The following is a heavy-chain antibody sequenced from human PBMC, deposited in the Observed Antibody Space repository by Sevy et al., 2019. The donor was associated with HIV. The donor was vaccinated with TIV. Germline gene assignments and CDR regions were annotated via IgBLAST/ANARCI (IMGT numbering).Heavy chain of an antibody. CDR3: AKFPNPMISFGGVILGGYFDY. CDR1: GLTFNNYA. CDR2: ISGSGGYT. Sequence: GGSLRLSCAVSGLTFNNYAMSWVRQAPGKWLEWVSAISGSGGYTYYADSVKGRFSISRDNSKNTLYLQMNSLRADDTAVYYWAKFPNPMISFGGVILGGYFDYWGQGTLVTVSS. V-gene: IGHV3-23*01. D-gene: IGHD3-16*01. J-gene: IGHJ4*02.